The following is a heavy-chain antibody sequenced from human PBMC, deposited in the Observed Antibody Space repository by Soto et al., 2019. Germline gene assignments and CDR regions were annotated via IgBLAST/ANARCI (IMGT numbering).Heavy chain of an antibody. CDR2: IHDSGST. Sequence: ETLSLPCGVYRGSRNSVYWSGSREPPGPGLEWIGYIHDSGSTNYNPALESRVSISVDTSKNELSLKLSSVTASDTAMYYCARVVRYSWSGFPTNNWLDPWGQGTLVTVS. D-gene: IGHD3-3*01. V-gene: IGHV4-59*01. CDR3: ARVVRYSWSGFPTNNWLDP. J-gene: IGHJ5*02. CDR1: RGSRNSVY.